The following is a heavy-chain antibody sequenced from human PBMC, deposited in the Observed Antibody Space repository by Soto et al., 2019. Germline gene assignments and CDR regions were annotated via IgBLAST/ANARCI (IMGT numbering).Heavy chain of an antibody. D-gene: IGHD6-19*01. CDR1: GFTFSSYA. CDR3: ARPQYVAGTRIGAFDV. Sequence: GGSLRLSCAASGFTFSSYAIFWVRQAPGRGLECVSGISSTGVSTDYANSVKGRFTISRDNSKNMLYLQMGSLRAEDMAEYHCARPQYVAGTRIGAFDVWGQGTMVTVSS. CDR2: ISSTGVST. J-gene: IGHJ3*01. V-gene: IGHV3-64*01.